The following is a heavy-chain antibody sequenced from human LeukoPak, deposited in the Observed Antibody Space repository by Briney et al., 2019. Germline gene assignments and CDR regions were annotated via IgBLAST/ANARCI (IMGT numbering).Heavy chain of an antibody. V-gene: IGHV3-23*01. Sequence: GGPLRLPCAASGFPFSSYAMNGVPRAPGKGLEWFSVIIYTGSKTYYAESVRGRFTMSIQNTKNTLYLEMNRLRAEETAVYYCGKGTVGVTWGNNWFDPGGQGTLVTVSS. CDR2: IIYTGSKT. J-gene: IGHJ5*02. CDR3: GKGTVGVTWGNNWFDP. CDR1: GFPFSSYA. D-gene: IGHD3-22*01.